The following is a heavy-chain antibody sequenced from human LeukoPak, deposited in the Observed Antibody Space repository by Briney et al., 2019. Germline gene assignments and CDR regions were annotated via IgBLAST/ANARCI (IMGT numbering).Heavy chain of an antibody. CDR1: GYSFTTYW. J-gene: IGHJ1*01. D-gene: IGHD3-22*01. CDR2: IYPGDSDT. Sequence: EESLKISCKGSGYSFTTYWIGWVRQMPGKGLEWMGIIYPGDSDTRYSPSFQGQVTISVDKSISTAYLQWSSLKASDTAMYYCARLPYYYDRSGDRRAEYFQYWGQGTLVTVSS. V-gene: IGHV5-51*01. CDR3: ARLPYYYDRSGDRRAEYFQY.